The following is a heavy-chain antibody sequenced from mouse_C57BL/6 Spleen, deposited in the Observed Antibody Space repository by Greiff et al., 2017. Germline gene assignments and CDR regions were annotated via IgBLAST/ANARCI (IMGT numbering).Heavy chain of an antibody. CDR3: ATFDGYYYFDY. V-gene: IGHV2-4*01. D-gene: IGHD2-3*01. CDR1: GFSFTSYG. J-gene: IGHJ2*01. Sequence: VQLKESGPGLVQPSPSLSITCTVSGFSFTSYGVHWVRQPPGKGLEWLGVIWSGGSTDYNAAFISRLSISKDNSQSQVFFKMNSLQADDTAIYYCATFDGYYYFDYWGQGTTLTVSS. CDR2: IWSGGST.